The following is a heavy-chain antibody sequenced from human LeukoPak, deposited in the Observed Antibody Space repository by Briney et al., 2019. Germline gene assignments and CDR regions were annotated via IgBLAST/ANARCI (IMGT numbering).Heavy chain of an antibody. D-gene: IGHD3-22*01. CDR3: AKGYYYDSSGYYYVPFDY. CDR1: GFTFGNSW. CDR2: INQDGRDK. Sequence: GGSLRLSCAASGFTFGNSWMSWVRQAPGKGLEWVTNINQDGRDKYYVDSVKGRFTISRDNAKNSVYLQMNSLRAEDTAVYYCAKGYYYDSSGYYYVPFDYWGQGTLVTVSS. V-gene: IGHV3-7*05. J-gene: IGHJ4*02.